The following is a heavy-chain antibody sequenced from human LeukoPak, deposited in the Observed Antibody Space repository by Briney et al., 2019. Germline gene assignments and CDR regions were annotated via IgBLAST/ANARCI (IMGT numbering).Heavy chain of an antibody. Sequence: SETLSLTRTVPGGSISSYYWSWIRQPPGKRLEWSGYIYYSGSTNYNPSLKSRVTISVDTSKNQFSLKLSSVTAADTAVYYCARIYYGSGSEALVFDYWGQGTLVTVSS. J-gene: IGHJ4*02. V-gene: IGHV4-59*08. CDR1: GGSISSYY. D-gene: IGHD3-10*01. CDR3: ARIYYGSGSEALVFDY. CDR2: IYYSGST.